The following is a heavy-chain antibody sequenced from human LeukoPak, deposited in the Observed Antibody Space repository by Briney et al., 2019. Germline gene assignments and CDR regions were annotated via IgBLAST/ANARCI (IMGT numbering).Heavy chain of an antibody. CDR2: ISSTGGTT. J-gene: IGHJ3*02. D-gene: IGHD3-22*01. V-gene: IGHV3-48*01. Sequence: GGSLRLSCAASGFTFNTYRMNWVRQAPGKGLEWVSSISSTGGTTYYADSVKGRFTISRDNSKNTLYLQMNSLRAEDTALYYCARAYYYDSSGYSLDAFDIWGQGTMVTVSS. CDR1: GFTFNTYR. CDR3: ARAYYYDSSGYSLDAFDI.